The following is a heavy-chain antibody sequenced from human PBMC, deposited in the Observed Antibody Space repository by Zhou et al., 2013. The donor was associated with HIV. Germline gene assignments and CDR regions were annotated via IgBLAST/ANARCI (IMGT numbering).Heavy chain of an antibody. V-gene: IGHV1-69*04. Sequence: QVQLVQSGAEVKKPGSSVKVSCKASGGTFSSYAISWVRQAPGQGLEWMGRIIPILGIANYAQKFQGRVTITADKSTSTAYMELSSLRSEDTAVYYCAYPGTSTRPFDYWGQGTLVTVSS. J-gene: IGHJ4*02. CDR1: GGTFSSYA. CDR3: AYPGTSTRPFDY. CDR2: IIPILGIA.